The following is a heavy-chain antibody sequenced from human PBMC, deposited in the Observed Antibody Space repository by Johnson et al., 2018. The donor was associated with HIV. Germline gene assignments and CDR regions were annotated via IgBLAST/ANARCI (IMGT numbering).Heavy chain of an antibody. CDR2: IRYDGTNK. Sequence: QMQLVESGGGVVRPGESLRLSCAASGFTFSSYGMHWVRQAPGKGLEWVAFIRYDGTNKHYADSVKGRFTISRDNSKNTLFLQMNSLRAEDTAVYYCAKDLVVVVPSALVGAFDIWGQGTMVTVSS. D-gene: IGHD2-2*01. CDR1: GFTFSSYG. CDR3: AKDLVVVVPSALVGAFDI. V-gene: IGHV3-30*02. J-gene: IGHJ3*02.